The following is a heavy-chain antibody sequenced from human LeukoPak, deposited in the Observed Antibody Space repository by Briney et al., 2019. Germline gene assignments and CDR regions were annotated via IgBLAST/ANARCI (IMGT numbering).Heavy chain of an antibody. V-gene: IGHV1-46*03. CDR1: GYTFTSYY. CDR2: INPSGGST. D-gene: IGHD2-2*01. Sequence: ASVKVSCKASGYTFTSYYMHWVRQAPGQGLEWMGLINPSGGSTMYAQKLKGRDTMNRDTSTRTDYMEMRRLRSEDTAVYYCARSPPYQLLFSYWGQGTLVTVSS. CDR3: ARSPPYQLLFSY. J-gene: IGHJ4*02.